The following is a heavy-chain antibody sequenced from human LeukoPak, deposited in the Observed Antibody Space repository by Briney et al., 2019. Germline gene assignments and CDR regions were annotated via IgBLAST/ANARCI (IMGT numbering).Heavy chain of an antibody. J-gene: IGHJ4*02. CDR2: IYYTGST. V-gene: IGHV4-59*08. CDR1: GGSISTYN. Sequence: SSETLSLTCIVSGGSISTYNWSWIRQLPGRALEWIGYIYYTGSTNYHPSLKSRVTISVDTSKNQFFLRLNSVTAADTAVYYCAGTTVTTYSDHFDFWGQGTLVTVSS. CDR3: AGTTVTTYSDHFDF. D-gene: IGHD4-17*01.